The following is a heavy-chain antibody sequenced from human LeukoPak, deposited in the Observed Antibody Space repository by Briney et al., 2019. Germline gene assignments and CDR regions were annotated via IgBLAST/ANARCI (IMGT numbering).Heavy chain of an antibody. V-gene: IGHV4-4*02. CDR1: GGSLSTSSW. Sequence: SETLSLTCAVSGGSLSTSSWYSWVRQPPGKGLEWIGEISHTGLTNYNPSLESRFTILVDKYRDQVSLTLTSVTAADTAVYYCATPLRSGAFDIWGQGTVVTVSS. J-gene: IGHJ3*02. CDR2: ISHTGLT. CDR3: ATPLRSGAFDI.